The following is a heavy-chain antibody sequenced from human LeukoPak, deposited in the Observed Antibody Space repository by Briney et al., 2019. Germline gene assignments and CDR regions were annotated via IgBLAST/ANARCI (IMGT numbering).Heavy chain of an antibody. CDR2: INHSGST. CDR1: GGSFSGYY. Sequence: SETLSLTCAVYGGSFSGYYWSWIRQPPGKGLEWIAEINHSGSTNYNPSLKSRVTISVDTSKNQFSLNLSSVTAADTAVYYCARVGCSGGTCYSRDFDFWGQGALVTVSS. D-gene: IGHD2-15*01. CDR3: ARVGCSGGTCYSRDFDF. J-gene: IGHJ4*02. V-gene: IGHV4-34*01.